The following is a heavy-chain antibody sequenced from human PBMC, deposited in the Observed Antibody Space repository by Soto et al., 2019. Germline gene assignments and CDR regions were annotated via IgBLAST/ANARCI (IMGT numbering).Heavy chain of an antibody. V-gene: IGHV3-21*01. CDR3: AKDSGCVNNACAYDP. D-gene: IGHD1-20*01. Sequence: EVHLVESGGGLVKPGGSLRLTCAGSGFSFSDYTMNWVRQAPGKGLEWVSSISRGSDYIFYADTVKGRFTISRDNARNSLYLQMSSLRAEDKAVYYCAKDSGCVNNACAYDPWGQGTLVSVSS. CDR1: GFSFSDYT. CDR2: ISRGSDYI. J-gene: IGHJ5*02.